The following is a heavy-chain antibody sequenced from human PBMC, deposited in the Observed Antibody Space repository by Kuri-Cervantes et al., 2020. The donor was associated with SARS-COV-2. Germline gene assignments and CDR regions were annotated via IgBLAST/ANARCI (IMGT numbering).Heavy chain of an antibody. CDR1: GFTFSSYA. D-gene: IGHD1-26*01. V-gene: IGHV3-21*01. J-gene: IGHJ2*01. Sequence: GGSLRLSCAASGFTFSSYAMNWVRQAPGKGLEWVSSISSSSSYIYYADSVKGRFTISRDNAKNSLYLQMNSLRAEDTAVYYCARDGRGENWYFDLWGCGTLVTVSS. CDR3: ARDGRGENWYFDL. CDR2: ISSSSSYI.